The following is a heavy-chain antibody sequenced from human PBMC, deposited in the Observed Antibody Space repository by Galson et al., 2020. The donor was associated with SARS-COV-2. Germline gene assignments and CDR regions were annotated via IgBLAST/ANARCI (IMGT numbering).Heavy chain of an antibody. J-gene: IGHJ4*02. CDR2: ISGSGGST. Sequence: GGSLRLSCAASGFTFSSYAMSWVRQAPGKGLEWVSAISGSGGSTYYADSVKGRFTISRDNSKNTLYLQMNSLRAEDTAVYYCAKVPRIVVVHYYFDYWGQGTLVTVSS. CDR1: GFTFSSYA. D-gene: IGHD3-22*01. CDR3: AKVPRIVVVHYYFDY. V-gene: IGHV3-23*01.